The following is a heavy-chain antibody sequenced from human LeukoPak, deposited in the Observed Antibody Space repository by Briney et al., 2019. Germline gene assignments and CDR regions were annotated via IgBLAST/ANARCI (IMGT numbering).Heavy chain of an antibody. J-gene: IGHJ3*02. CDR1: GGSISSYY. D-gene: IGHD5-18*01. Sequence: SETLSLTCTVSGGSISSYYLSWIRQTAGKGLEWIGRMYSSGSNYNPSLKSRVTMSADTSKNQFSLKLSSVTAADTAVYYCAGRYNYGATYAFDIWGQGTMVTVSS. CDR3: AGRYNYGATYAFDI. CDR2: MYSSGS. V-gene: IGHV4-4*07.